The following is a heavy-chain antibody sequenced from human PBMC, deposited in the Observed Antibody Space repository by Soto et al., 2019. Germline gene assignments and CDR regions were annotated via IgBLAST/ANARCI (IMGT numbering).Heavy chain of an antibody. V-gene: IGHV6-1*01. D-gene: IGHD3-3*01. CDR2: TYYRSKWYN. CDR1: GDRVSSNIAA. CDR3: ARAVSVLRFLEWFPGYYGMDV. Sequence: SQTLSLTCAMSGDRVSSNIAAWNWIRQSPSRGLEWLGRTYYRSKWYNDYAVSVKSRITINPDTSKNQFSLQLNSVTPEDTAVYYCARAVSVLRFLEWFPGYYGMDVWGQGTTVTVSS. J-gene: IGHJ6*02.